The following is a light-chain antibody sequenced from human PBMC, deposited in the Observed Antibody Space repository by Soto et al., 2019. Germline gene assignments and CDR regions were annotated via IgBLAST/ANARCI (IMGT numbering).Light chain of an antibody. V-gene: IGKV1-12*01. Sequence: DIQMTQSPSTLSASVGDRVTITCRASQNIGTSLAWYQQTPGKAPKYLIQAASSLQGGVPSTFSGSGSGTDFTLTINTLHPEDFATYYCLQVYSFPRTFGQGTKVDIK. CDR2: AAS. CDR1: QNIGTS. J-gene: IGKJ1*01. CDR3: LQVYSFPRT.